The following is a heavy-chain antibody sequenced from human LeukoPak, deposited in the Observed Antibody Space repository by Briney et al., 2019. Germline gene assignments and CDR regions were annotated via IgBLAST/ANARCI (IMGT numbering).Heavy chain of an antibody. CDR1: GGSISSGDYY. Sequence: SETLSLTCTVSGGSISSGDYYWSWIRQPPGKGLEWIGYIYYSGSTYYNPSLKSRVTISVDTSKNQFSLKLSSVTAADTAVYYCARGGYDFSDAFDIWGQGTMVTVSS. V-gene: IGHV4-30-4*08. J-gene: IGHJ3*02. CDR2: IYYSGST. CDR3: ARGGYDFSDAFDI. D-gene: IGHD5-12*01.